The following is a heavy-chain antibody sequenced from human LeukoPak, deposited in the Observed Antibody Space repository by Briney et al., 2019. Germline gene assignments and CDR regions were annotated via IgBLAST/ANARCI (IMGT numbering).Heavy chain of an antibody. CDR3: AKDRVCSSTSCYTDSSSSRPPYYYYYYMDV. V-gene: IGHV3-66*03. CDR2: IYPSGST. D-gene: IGHD2-2*02. J-gene: IGHJ6*03. Sequence: GGSLRLSCAASGFTVSSNYMTWVRQAPGKGLEWVSVIYPSGSTYYADSVKGRFTISRDISQNTLYLQMNSLRAEDTAVYYCAKDRVCSSTSCYTDSSSSRPPYYYYYYMDVWGKGTTVTVSS. CDR1: GFTVSSNY.